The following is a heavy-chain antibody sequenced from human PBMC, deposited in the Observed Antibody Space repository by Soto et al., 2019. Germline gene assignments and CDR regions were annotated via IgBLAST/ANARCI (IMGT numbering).Heavy chain of an antibody. Sequence: QLQLQESGAGLVKPSQTLSLTCAVSGGSITSGNSYSWSWVRQPPVKGLEWIGSISHTGSTSYNPAPKGRVNMSVSKSKNHVSLKRSSVTDADMAASYCARAYAPYLGTWLDPWGQGTLGIVSS. D-gene: IGHD2-2*01. CDR3: ARAYAPYLGTWLDP. V-gene: IGHV4-30-2*01. CDR2: ISHTGST. CDR1: GGSITSGNSYS. J-gene: IGHJ5*02.